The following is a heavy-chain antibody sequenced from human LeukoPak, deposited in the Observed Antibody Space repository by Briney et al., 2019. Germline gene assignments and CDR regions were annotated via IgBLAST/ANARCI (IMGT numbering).Heavy chain of an antibody. D-gene: IGHD5-18*01. J-gene: IGHJ4*02. CDR2: VYHTASTNQISSIGST. Sequence: SETLSLTCTVSGASITTYHWSWIRQPPGKGLEWIGYVYHTASTNQISSIGSTSYNPSLESRVTISVDTSKSQFTLKLSSVTAADTAVYYCARGSYGKGLLGTKSYYFDYWGQGTLVTVSS. CDR3: ARGSYGKGLLGTKSYYFDY. CDR1: GASITTYH. V-gene: IGHV4-59*12.